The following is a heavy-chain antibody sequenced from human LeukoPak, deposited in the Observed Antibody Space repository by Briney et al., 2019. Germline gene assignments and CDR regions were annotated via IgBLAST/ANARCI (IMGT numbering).Heavy chain of an antibody. V-gene: IGHV1-8*02. CDR2: MNPNSGNT. Sequence: ASVKVSCKASGYTFINYDINWVRQATGQGLEWMGWMNPNSGNTGYAQKFQGRVTMTRDTSISTAYMELSRLRSDDTAVYYCARDSGERGSGSYLIAYWGQGTLVTVSS. J-gene: IGHJ4*02. D-gene: IGHD3-10*01. CDR1: GYTFINYD. CDR3: ARDSGERGSGSYLIAY.